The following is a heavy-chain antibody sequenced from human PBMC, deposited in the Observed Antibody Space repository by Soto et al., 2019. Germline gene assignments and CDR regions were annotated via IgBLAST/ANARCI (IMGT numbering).Heavy chain of an antibody. V-gene: IGHV3-23*01. CDR3: AKSSGDVWSGHYPD. CDR1: GFTFSSYA. J-gene: IGHJ4*02. D-gene: IGHD3-3*01. CDR2: LSGSGIST. Sequence: EVQLLESGGGLVQPGGSLRLSCAASGFTFSSYAMNWVRQAPGKGLEWVASLSGSGISTFYADSVKGRFTISRDNSENTLFLQLNNLRAEDTAVYYCAKSSGDVWSGHYPDWGQGTLVTVSS.